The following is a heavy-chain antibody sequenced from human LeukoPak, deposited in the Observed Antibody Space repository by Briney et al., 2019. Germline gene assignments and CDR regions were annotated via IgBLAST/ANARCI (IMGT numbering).Heavy chain of an antibody. CDR2: MNPNSGNT. CDR3: AKDSWSGYFYYYYGMDV. CDR1: GYTFTSYD. V-gene: IGHV1-8*01. Sequence: ASVKVSCKASGYTFTSYDINWVRQAPGQGLEWMGWMNPNSGNTGYAQKFQGRVTMTRNTSISTAYMELSSLRAEDTAVYYCAKDSWSGYFYYYYGMDVWGQGTTVTVSS. D-gene: IGHD3-3*01. J-gene: IGHJ6*02.